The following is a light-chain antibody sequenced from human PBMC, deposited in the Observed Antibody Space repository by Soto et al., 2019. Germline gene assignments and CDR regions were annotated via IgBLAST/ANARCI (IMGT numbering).Light chain of an antibody. CDR1: QSVSSY. V-gene: IGKV3-11*01. CDR3: QQRSIPLT. CDR2: DAS. Sequence: EIVFTQSPATLSLSPGERATLSCRASQSVSSYLAWYQQKPGQAPRLLIYDASNRATGIPARFSGSGSGTDFTLTISSLEPEDFAVYYCQQRSIPLTFGGGTKVDIK. J-gene: IGKJ4*01.